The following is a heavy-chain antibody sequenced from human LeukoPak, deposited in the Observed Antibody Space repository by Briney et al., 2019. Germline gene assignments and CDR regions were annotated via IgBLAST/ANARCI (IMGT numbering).Heavy chain of an antibody. Sequence: SETLSLTCAVYGGSFSGYYWSWIRQPPGKGLEWIGEINHSGSTNYNPSLKSRVTISVDTSKNQFSLKLSSETAADTAVYYCAAGSYYDYWGQGTLVTVSS. CDR1: GGSFSGYY. J-gene: IGHJ4*02. CDR2: INHSGST. D-gene: IGHD1-26*01. V-gene: IGHV4-34*01. CDR3: AAGSYYDY.